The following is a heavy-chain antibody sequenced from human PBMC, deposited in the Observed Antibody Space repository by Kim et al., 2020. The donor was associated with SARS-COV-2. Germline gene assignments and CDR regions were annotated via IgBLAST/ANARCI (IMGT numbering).Heavy chain of an antibody. V-gene: IGHV2-26*01. Sequence: SGPTLVKPTATLTLTCTVSGFSLSNARMGVSWIRQPPGKALEWLAHIFSNDEKSYSTSLKSRLTISKDTSKSQVVLTMTNMDPVDTATYYCARILRSSGGSSGWFTSDLWGRGTLVTVSS. J-gene: IGHJ2*01. CDR2: IFSNDEK. CDR3: ARILRSSGGSSGWFTSDL. D-gene: IGHD6-19*01. CDR1: GFSLSNARMG.